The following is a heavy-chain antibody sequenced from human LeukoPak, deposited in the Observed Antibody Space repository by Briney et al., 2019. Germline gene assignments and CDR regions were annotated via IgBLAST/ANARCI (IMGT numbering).Heavy chain of an antibody. CDR1: GGTFSSYA. CDR3: AREGSGSYYFDY. D-gene: IGHD1-26*01. CDR2: IIPIFGTA. J-gene: IGHJ4*02. V-gene: IGHV1-69*13. Sequence: SVKVSCKASGGTFSSYAISWVRQAPGQGLEWMGGIIPIFGTANYAQKFQGRVTITADESTSTAYMELSSLRSEDTAVYYCAREGSGSYYFDYWGQGTLVTVSS.